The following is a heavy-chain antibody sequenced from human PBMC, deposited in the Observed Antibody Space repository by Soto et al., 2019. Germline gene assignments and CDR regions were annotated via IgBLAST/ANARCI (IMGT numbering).Heavy chain of an antibody. J-gene: IGHJ4*02. D-gene: IGHD1-26*01. V-gene: IGHV1-69*01. CDR2: IFPVFASV. CDR3: ARKRGMGATGAIAFDN. Sequence: QVQLVQSGDEVKKPGSSVKVSCQASGGTFSNHGITWVRQAPGQGFAWMGEIFPVFASVKYEQRFQGRVTITANESTSTAFLDLSKVTHDATAMYYCARKRGMGATGAIAFDNWGQGTLVLVSS. CDR1: GGTFSNHG.